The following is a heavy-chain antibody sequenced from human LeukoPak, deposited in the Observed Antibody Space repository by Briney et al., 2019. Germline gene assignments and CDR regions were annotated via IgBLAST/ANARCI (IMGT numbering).Heavy chain of an antibody. CDR2: IYYSGST. J-gene: IGHJ4*02. V-gene: IGHV4-39*01. Sequence: SETLSLTCTVSGGSISSSSYDWGWIRQPPGKGLEWIGSIYYSGSTYYNPSLKSRVTISVDTSKNQFSLKLSSVTAADTALYYSAGLKGEVAASTDFDYWGQGTLVTVSS. CDR3: AGLKGEVAASTDFDY. CDR1: GGSISSSSYD. D-gene: IGHD2-15*01.